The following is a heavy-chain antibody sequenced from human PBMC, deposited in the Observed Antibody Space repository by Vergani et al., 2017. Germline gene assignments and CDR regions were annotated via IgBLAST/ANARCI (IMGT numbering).Heavy chain of an antibody. D-gene: IGHD2-15*01. V-gene: IGHV4-39*01. CDR1: GGSISSSSYY. CDR3: ARLFLGYCSGGSCLYGMDV. CDR2: IYYSGST. J-gene: IGHJ6*02. Sequence: QVQLQQWGAGLVKPSETLSLTCTVSGGSISSSSYYWGWIRQPPGKGLEWIGSIYYSGSTYYNPSLKSRVTISVDTSKNQFSLKLRSVTAADTAVYYCARLFLGYCSGGSCLYGMDVWGQGTTVTVSS.